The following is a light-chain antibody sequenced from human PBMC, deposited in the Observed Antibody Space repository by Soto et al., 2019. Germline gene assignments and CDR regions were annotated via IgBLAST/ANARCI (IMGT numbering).Light chain of an antibody. CDR2: DVF. CDR3: SSFAPSYRVI. Sequence: QSALTQPRSVSGSPGHSVTISCFGTSSDIGSYNAVSWYQQHPGKAPKLIIFDVFERPSGVPDRFSGSKSGNSASLTISGLQAEDESDNYYSSFAPSYRVIVGGGTKVTVL. V-gene: IGLV2-11*01. CDR1: SSDIGSYNA. J-gene: IGLJ2*01.